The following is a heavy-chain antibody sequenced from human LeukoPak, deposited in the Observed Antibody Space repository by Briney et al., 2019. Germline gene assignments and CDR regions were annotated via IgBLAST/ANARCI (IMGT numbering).Heavy chain of an antibody. J-gene: IGHJ4*02. Sequence: SETLSLTCTVSGGSISSGGYYWSWIRQHPGKGLEWIGYIYYSGSTYYNPSLKSRVTISVDTSKNQFSLKLSSVTAADMAVYYCASPTRLYYFDYWGQGTLVTVSS. CDR3: ASPTRLYYFDY. CDR1: GGSISSGGYY. CDR2: IYYSGST. V-gene: IGHV4-31*03.